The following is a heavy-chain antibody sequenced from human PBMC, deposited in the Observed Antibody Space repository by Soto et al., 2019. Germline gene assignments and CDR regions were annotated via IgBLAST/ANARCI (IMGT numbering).Heavy chain of an antibody. CDR1: GGSISSYY. J-gene: IGHJ4*02. CDR2: IYYSGST. CDR3: ARGTRASSGSFDY. D-gene: IGHD3-22*01. Sequence: PSETLSLTCTVSGGSISSYYWSWIRQPPGKGLEWIGYIYYSGSTNYNPSLKSRVTISVDTSKNQFSLKLSSATAADTAVYYCARGTRASSGSFDYWGQGTLVTVSS. V-gene: IGHV4-59*01.